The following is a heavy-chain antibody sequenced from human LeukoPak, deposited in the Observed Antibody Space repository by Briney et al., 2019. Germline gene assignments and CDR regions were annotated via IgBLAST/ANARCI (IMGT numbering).Heavy chain of an antibody. D-gene: IGHD3-10*01. V-gene: IGHV4-38-2*02. CDR3: ARLTPGKNWFDP. Sequence: PSETLSLTCTVSGGSISSYYWGWIRQPPGKGLEWIGTMYHSGITYYNLSLTRRVTISVDTSKNQFSLKLNSVTAADTAVYYCARLTPGKNWFDPWGHGTLVTVSS. J-gene: IGHJ5*02. CDR2: MYHSGIT. CDR1: GGSISSYY.